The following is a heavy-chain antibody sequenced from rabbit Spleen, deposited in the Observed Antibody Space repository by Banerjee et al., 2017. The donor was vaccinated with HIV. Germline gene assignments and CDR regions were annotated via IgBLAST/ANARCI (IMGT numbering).Heavy chain of an antibody. CDR1: GLDFSARYW. V-gene: IGHV1S45*01. CDR3: ARGVIAYGGSGWDL. Sequence: QEQLEESGGDLVKPGASLTLTCKASGLDFSARYWICWVRQAPGKGLEWIACIDVVKSGSTYYANWAKGRFTISKTSSTTATLQLNSLTVADTATYFCARGVIAYGGSGWDLWGQGTLVTVS. J-gene: IGHJ4*01. CDR2: IDVVKSGST. D-gene: IGHD6-1*01.